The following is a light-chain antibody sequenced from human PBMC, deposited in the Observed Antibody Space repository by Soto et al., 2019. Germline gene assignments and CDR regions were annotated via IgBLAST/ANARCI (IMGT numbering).Light chain of an antibody. CDR3: QQYIYWPYT. CDR2: GAS. Sequence: EIVMTQSPATLSVSPGERATLSCRASQSVSSDLAWYQHKPGQAPRLLIYGASTRATGIPARFSGRGSGTEFTLTISSLQSVDFAVYYCQQYIYWPYTFGQGTKVEIK. CDR1: QSVSSD. V-gene: IGKV3-15*01. J-gene: IGKJ2*01.